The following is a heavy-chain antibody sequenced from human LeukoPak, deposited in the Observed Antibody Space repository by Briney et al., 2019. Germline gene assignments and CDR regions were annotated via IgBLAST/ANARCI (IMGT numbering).Heavy chain of an antibody. Sequence: GGSLRLSCSASGFTFGSYAMAWVRRAPGKGLEWVSSIDSSGGNTYYADSVKGRFTISRDNSRNTLYLQMNSLRAEDTAVYHCAREDRSSGFYGLDYWGQGTLVTVSS. J-gene: IGHJ4*02. D-gene: IGHD6-19*01. CDR2: IDSSGGNT. V-gene: IGHV3-23*01. CDR1: GFTFGSYA. CDR3: AREDRSSGFYGLDY.